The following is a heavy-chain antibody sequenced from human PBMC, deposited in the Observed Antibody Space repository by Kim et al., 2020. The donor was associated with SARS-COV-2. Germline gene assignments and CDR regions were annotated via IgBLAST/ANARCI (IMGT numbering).Heavy chain of an antibody. J-gene: IGHJ6*03. D-gene: IGHD5-12*01. Sequence: SETLSLTCTVSGGSISSYYWSWIRQPPGKGLEWIGYIYYSGSTNYNPSLKSRVTISVDTSKNQFSLKLSSVTAADTAVYYCARGDRVATIFHYYYYMDVWGKETTVTVSS. CDR2: IYYSGST. CDR3: ARGDRVATIFHYYYYMDV. CDR1: GGSISSYY. V-gene: IGHV4-59*01.